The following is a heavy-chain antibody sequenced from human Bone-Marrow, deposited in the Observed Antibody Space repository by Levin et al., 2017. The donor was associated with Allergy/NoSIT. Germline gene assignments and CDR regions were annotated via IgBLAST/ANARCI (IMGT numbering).Heavy chain of an antibody. V-gene: IGHV3-7*01. CDR1: GFTFSSYW. CDR2: IKQDGSEK. CDR3: ARHYGSGYYYYYYGMDV. Sequence: GGSLRLSCAASGFTFSSYWMSWVRQAPGKGLEWVANIKQDGSEKYYVDSVKGRFTISRDNAKNSLYLQMNSLRAEDTAVYYCARHYGSGYYYYYYGMDVWGQGTTVTVSS. D-gene: IGHD3-10*01. J-gene: IGHJ6*02.